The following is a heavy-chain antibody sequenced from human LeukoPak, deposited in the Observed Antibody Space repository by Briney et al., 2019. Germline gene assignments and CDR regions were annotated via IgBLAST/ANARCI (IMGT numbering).Heavy chain of an antibody. D-gene: IGHD6-13*01. CDR2: IYTSGST. CDR1: GGSISSYY. Sequence: PSETLSLTCNVSGGSISSYYRSWIRQPAGKGLEWIGRIYTSGSTNYNPPLKSRVTMSVDASQNQFHVNLSSVTAADTAVFYCARDRQQQLDQVTWFDRWVQGTLVSVCS. V-gene: IGHV4-4*07. CDR3: ARDRQQQLDQVTWFDR. J-gene: IGHJ5*02.